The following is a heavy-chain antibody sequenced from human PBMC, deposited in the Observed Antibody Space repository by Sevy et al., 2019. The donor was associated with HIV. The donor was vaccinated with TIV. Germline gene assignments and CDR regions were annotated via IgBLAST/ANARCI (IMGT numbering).Heavy chain of an antibody. CDR1: GFTFSRYA. CDR2: ISGSGGST. V-gene: IGHV3-23*01. J-gene: IGHJ3*02. Sequence: GGSLRLSCAASGFTFSRYAMNWLRQAPGKGLEWVSTISGSGGSTYYADSVKGRFTISRDNAKNTLELQMNSLRAEDTAVYCCAKARGDFLLMVYGFAFDIWGQGTMVTVSS. D-gene: IGHD2-8*01. CDR3: AKARGDFLLMVYGFAFDI.